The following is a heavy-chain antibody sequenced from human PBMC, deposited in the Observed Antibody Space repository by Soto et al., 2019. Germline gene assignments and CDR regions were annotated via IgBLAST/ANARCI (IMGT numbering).Heavy chain of an antibody. CDR2: IYYSGST. Sequence: QVQLQESGPGLVKPSQTLSLTCTVSGGSISSGGYYWSWIRQHPGKVLEWIGYIYYSGSTYYKPSLKSRVTISVDTSKNQFSLKLSSVTAADTAVYYCARDRAGALYFDYWGKGTLVTVSS. CDR1: GGSISSGGYY. CDR3: ARDRAGALYFDY. J-gene: IGHJ4*02. D-gene: IGHD6-13*01. V-gene: IGHV4-31*03.